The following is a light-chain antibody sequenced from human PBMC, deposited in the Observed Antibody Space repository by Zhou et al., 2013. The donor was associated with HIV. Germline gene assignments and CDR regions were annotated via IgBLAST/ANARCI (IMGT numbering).Light chain of an antibody. Sequence: DIQMTQSPSSLSASVGDRVTISCRASRSIYSYLNWYQQKPGKAPKLLIYAASRLQSGVPSRFSGSGSGTDFTLTISSLQPEDFATYYCQQSYSTPPRTFGQGTKVEIK. CDR1: RSIYSY. CDR2: AAS. J-gene: IGKJ1*01. V-gene: IGKV1-39*01. CDR3: QQSYSTPPRT.